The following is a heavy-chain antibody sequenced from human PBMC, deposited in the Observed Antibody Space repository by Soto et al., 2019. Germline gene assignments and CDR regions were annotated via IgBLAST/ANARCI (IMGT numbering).Heavy chain of an antibody. CDR2: ISGSGGST. CDR1: GFTFSSYA. CDR3: AKGGEKSYEDDYYYYYMDV. V-gene: IGHV3-23*01. D-gene: IGHD1-26*01. J-gene: IGHJ6*03. Sequence: GSLRLSCAASGFTFSSYAMSWVRQAPGKGLEWVSAISGSGGSTYYADSVKGRFTISRDNSKNTLYLQMNSLRAEDTAVYYCAKGGEKSYEDDYYYYYMDVWGKGTTVTVSS.